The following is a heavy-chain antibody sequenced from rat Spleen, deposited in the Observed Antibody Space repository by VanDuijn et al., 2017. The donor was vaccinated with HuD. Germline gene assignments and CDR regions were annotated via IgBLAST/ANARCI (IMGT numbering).Heavy chain of an antibody. CDR3: ARQHYSAPFDY. CDR2: ISPSGGST. D-gene: IGHD1-1*01. J-gene: IGHJ2*01. V-gene: IGHV5-25*01. CDR1: GFTFSSYW. Sequence: EVQLVESGGGLVQPGRSMKLSCAASGFTFSSYWMYWIRQAPGKGLEWVASISPSGGSTFYRDSVKGRFTVSRDNAKSTLYLQMDSLRSEDTATYHCARQHYSAPFDYWGQGVMVTVSS.